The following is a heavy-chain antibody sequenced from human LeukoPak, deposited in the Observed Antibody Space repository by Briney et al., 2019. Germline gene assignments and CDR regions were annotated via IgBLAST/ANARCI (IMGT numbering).Heavy chain of an antibody. Sequence: SETLSLTCAVSGYSISSGYYWGWIRQPPGKGLEWIGSIYHSGSTYYNPSLKSRVTISVDTSKNQFSLKLSSVTAADTAVYCCARNPHDSSGWTYYFDYWGQGTLVTVSS. CDR1: GYSISSGYY. CDR3: ARNPHDSSGWTYYFDY. V-gene: IGHV4-38-2*01. J-gene: IGHJ4*02. D-gene: IGHD6-19*01. CDR2: IYHSGST.